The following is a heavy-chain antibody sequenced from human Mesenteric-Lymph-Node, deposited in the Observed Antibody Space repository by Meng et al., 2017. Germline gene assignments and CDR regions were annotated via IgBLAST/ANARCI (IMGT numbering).Heavy chain of an antibody. CDR2: FDPEDGET. CDR3: ARNVLLWFGEPAYNWFDP. Sequence: ASVKVSCKVSGYTLTELSMHWVRQAPGKGLEWMGGFDPEDGETIYAQKFQGRVTMTEDTSTDTAYMELSRLRSDDTAVYYCARNVLLWFGEPAYNWFDPWGQGTLVTVSS. V-gene: IGHV1-24*01. D-gene: IGHD3-10*01. J-gene: IGHJ5*02. CDR1: GYTLTELS.